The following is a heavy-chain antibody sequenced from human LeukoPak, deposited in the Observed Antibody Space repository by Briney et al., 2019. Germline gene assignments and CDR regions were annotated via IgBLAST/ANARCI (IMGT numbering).Heavy chain of an antibody. CDR1: GFTFSNYA. J-gene: IGHJ4*02. CDR2: VSGSGGNT. D-gene: IGHD6-13*01. Sequence: PGGSLRLSCAASGFTFSNYAMSWVRQAPGKGLEWVSTVSGSGGNTYYADSVKGRFTISRDNAKNSLYLQMNSLGAEDTAVYYCARRGTSSSWAHFDYWGQGTLVTVSS. CDR3: ARRGTSSSWAHFDY. V-gene: IGHV3-23*01.